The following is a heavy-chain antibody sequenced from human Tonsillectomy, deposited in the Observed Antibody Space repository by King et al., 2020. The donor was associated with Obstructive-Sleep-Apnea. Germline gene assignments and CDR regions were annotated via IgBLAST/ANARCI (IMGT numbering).Heavy chain of an antibody. CDR1: GITFRDAW. CDR3: TWMTTVTTIDF. J-gene: IGHJ4*02. CDR2: IKRQGGGGTT. V-gene: IGHV3-15*01. Sequence: VQLVESGGGLVEPGGSLRVSCAVSGITFRDAWMSWVRQAPGKGLEWVGRIKRQGGGGTTDYAAPVKGRFIISRDDSKNTLYLQMNSLKIEDTAVYYCTWMTTVTTIDFWGQGTQVTVSS. D-gene: IGHD4-17*01.